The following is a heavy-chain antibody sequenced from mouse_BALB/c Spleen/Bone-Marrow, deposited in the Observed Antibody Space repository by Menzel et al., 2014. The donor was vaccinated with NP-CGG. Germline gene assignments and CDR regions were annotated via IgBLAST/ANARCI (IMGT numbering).Heavy chain of an antibody. CDR2: IDPANGNT. J-gene: IGHJ2*01. V-gene: IGHV14-3*02. CDR3: ARYYYGTLLDY. D-gene: IGHD1-1*01. Sequence: EVKLQESGAELVKSGSSVKLSCTASGFNIKDTYMHWVKQRPEQGLEWIGRIDPANGNTKYDPKFQGKATITADTSSNTAYLQLSSLTSEDTAVYYCARYYYGTLLDYWGQGTPLTVSS. CDR1: GFNIKDTY.